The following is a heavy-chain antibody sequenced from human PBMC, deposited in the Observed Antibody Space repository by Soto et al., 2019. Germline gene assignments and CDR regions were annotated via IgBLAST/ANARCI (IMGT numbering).Heavy chain of an antibody. Sequence: EVQLLESGGGLVQPGGSLRLSCAASGFTFSNYGMSWVRQAPGKGLEWVSAISASGGTTYYADSVKGRFTISRDNSKNTLYLQMKSLRAEDTAIYYCAKSPAEVVIVGDAFHIWGQGTMVTVSS. CDR1: GFTFSNYG. V-gene: IGHV3-23*01. J-gene: IGHJ3*02. D-gene: IGHD3-22*01. CDR2: ISASGGTT. CDR3: AKSPAEVVIVGDAFHI.